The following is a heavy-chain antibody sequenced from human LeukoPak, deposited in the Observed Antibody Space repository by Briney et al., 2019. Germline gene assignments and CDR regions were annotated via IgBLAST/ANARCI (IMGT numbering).Heavy chain of an antibody. J-gene: IGHJ5*02. CDR1: GYTFTSYD. D-gene: IGHD3-10*01. Sequence: GASVKVSCKASGYTFTSYDINWVRQATGQGLEWMGWMNPISGNTGYAQRFQGRVTMTRNTSISTAYMELSSLRSEDTAVYYCARMHYYGSGTWFDPWGQGTLVTVSS. CDR2: MNPISGNT. V-gene: IGHV1-8*01. CDR3: ARMHYYGSGTWFDP.